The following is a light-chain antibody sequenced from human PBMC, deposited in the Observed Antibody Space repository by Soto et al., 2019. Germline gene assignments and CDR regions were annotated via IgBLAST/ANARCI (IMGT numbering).Light chain of an antibody. Sequence: EIVLTQSPGTLSLSPGERATLSCRASQSVSSSYLAWYQQKPGQAPRLLIYGASSRATGIPDRFSGSGSGTDSTLTISRLEPEDFAGYYCQQYGSSPWTFGQGTKVEIK. V-gene: IGKV3-20*01. J-gene: IGKJ1*01. CDR1: QSVSSSY. CDR3: QQYGSSPWT. CDR2: GAS.